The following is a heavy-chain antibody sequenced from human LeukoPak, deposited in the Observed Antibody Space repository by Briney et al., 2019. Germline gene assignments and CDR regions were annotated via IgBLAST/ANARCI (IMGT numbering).Heavy chain of an antibody. CDR1: GYTFTSYA. CDR3: ARFLYYYDSSGYYGLGLFDP. Sequence: GASVKVSCKASGYTFTSYAMHWVRQAPGQRLEWVGWINAGNGNTKYSQKFQGRVTITRDTSASTAYMELSSLRSEDTAVYYCARFLYYYDSSGYYGLGLFDPWGQGTLVTVSS. V-gene: IGHV1-3*01. D-gene: IGHD3-22*01. CDR2: INAGNGNT. J-gene: IGHJ5*02.